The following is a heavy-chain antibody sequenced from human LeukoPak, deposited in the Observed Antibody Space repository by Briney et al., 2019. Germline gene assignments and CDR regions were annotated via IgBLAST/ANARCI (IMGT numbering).Heavy chain of an antibody. Sequence: SETLPLTCAVYGGSCSGYYWSWIRQPPGKGLEWIGEINHSGSTNYNPSLKSRVTISVDTSKNQFSLKLSSVTAADTAVYYCARGPLRYFDWLPYAEYFQHWGQGTLVTVSS. CDR1: GGSCSGYY. D-gene: IGHD3-9*01. V-gene: IGHV4-34*01. CDR3: ARGPLRYFDWLPYAEYFQH. J-gene: IGHJ1*01. CDR2: INHSGST.